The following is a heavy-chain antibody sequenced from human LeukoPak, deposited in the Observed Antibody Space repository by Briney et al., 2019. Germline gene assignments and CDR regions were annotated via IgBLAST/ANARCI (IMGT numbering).Heavy chain of an antibody. CDR2: ISSSGNTI. D-gene: IGHD1-26*01. CDR1: GFTFSSYE. J-gene: IGHJ4*02. V-gene: IGHV3-48*03. CDR3: AREFSGSNYGFPFDY. Sequence: GSLRLSCAASGFTFSSYEMNWVRQAPGKGLEWVSYISSSGNTIYYADSVKGRFTISRDNAKNSLYLQMNSLRAEDTAVYYCAREFSGSNYGFPFDYWGQGTLVTVSS.